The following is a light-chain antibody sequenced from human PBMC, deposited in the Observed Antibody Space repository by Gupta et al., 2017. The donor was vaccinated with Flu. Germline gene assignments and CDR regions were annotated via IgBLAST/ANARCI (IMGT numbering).Light chain of an antibody. CDR1: RSNIGATYD. J-gene: IGLJ3*02. Sequence: QSVLTQPPSVPGAPGQRVTIPCTGSRSNIGATYDVHWYQHLPGAAPKLIIHNNDNRPSGVPDRFSGSKSGSSASLAITGLQAEDEADYYCQSYDNRLDAGVLGGGTKLTVL. CDR3: QSYDNRLDAGV. V-gene: IGLV1-40*01. CDR2: NND.